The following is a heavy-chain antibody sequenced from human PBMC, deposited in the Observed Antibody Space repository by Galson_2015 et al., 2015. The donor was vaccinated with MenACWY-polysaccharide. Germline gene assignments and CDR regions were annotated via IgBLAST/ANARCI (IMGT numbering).Heavy chain of an antibody. CDR1: GYTFTGYY. J-gene: IGHJ3*02. Sequence: SVKVSCKASGYTFTGYYMQWVRQAPGQGLEWMGRVNPNSGGTNDAQKFQGRVTMTRETSISTGYMERSRLRSDDTAVYYCARGGGAPRDAFEIWVHGTMVTVSS. CDR2: VNPNSGGT. D-gene: IGHD1-26*01. V-gene: IGHV1-2*06. CDR3: ARGGGAPRDAFEI.